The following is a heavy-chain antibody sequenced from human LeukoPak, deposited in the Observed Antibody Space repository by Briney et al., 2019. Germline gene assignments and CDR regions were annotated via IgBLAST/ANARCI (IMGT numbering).Heavy chain of an antibody. D-gene: IGHD3-22*01. CDR2: IYTSGST. J-gene: IGHJ6*02. V-gene: IGHV4-4*07. Sequence: SETLSLTCTVSGGSISSYYWSWIRQPAGKGLEWIGRIYTSGSTNYNPSLKSRVTMSVDTSKNQFSLKLSSVTAADTAVYYCARESSGYSAYYYYGMDVWGQGTTVTVSS. CDR1: GGSISSYY. CDR3: ARESSGYSAYYYYGMDV.